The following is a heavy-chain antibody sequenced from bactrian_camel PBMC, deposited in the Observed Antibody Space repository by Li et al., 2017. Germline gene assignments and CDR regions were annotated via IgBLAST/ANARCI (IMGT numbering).Heavy chain of an antibody. CDR1: GFSVGDYA. V-gene: IGHV3S64*01. Sequence: VQLVESGGGSVQPGGSLNLSCAASGFSVGDYAMTWFRQAPGKEREGVASIDGDGRTKYADSVQGRFSILVDVAKNTLYLQMNSLRAEDTAVYYCATDWWVGWPRGGPPNARRGQGTQVTVS. D-gene: IGHD7*01. CDR3: ATDWWVGWPRGGPPNAR. CDR2: IDGDGRT. J-gene: IGHJ4*01.